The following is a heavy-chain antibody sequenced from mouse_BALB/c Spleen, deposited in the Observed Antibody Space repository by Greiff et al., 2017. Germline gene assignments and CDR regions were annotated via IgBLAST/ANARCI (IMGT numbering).Heavy chain of an antibody. CDR2: ISSGSSTI. D-gene: IGHD1-2*01. V-gene: IGHV5-17*02. J-gene: IGHJ4*01. CDR3: ARSSITTATSSAMDY. CDR1: GFTFSSFG. Sequence: EVKLQESGGGLVQPGGSRKLSCAASGFTFSSFGMHWVRQAPEKGLEWVAYISSGSSTIYYADTVKGRFTISRDNPKNTLFLQMTSLRSEDTAMYYCARSSITTATSSAMDYWGQGTSVTVSS.